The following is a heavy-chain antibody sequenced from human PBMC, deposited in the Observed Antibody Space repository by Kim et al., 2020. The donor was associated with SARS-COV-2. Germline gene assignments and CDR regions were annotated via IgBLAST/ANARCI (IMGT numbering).Heavy chain of an antibody. V-gene: IGHV3-23*01. CDR2: ISGSGGSP. D-gene: IGHD4-17*01. CDR1: GFTFSSYA. Sequence: GGSLRLSCAASGFTFSSYAMSWVRQAPGKGLEWVSAISGSGGSPYYADSVKGRFTISRDNSKNTLYLQMNSLRAEDTAVYYCAKVPLFSEDYGFRGDYWGQGTLVTVSS. J-gene: IGHJ4*02. CDR3: AKVPLFSEDYGFRGDY.